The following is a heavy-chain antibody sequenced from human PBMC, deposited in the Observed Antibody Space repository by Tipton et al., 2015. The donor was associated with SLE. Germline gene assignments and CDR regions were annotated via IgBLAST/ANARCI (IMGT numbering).Heavy chain of an antibody. V-gene: IGHV3-11*01. Sequence: SLRLSCAVYGGSFSGYYWSWIRQPPGKGLEWLSYISGTTSGSIIDYADSVKGRFTISRDDADNSLYLQMNSLRAEDTAVYYCASRSGFYYGLDVWGQGTTVTVSS. D-gene: IGHD4-17*01. CDR3: ASRSGFYYGLDV. J-gene: IGHJ6*02. CDR1: GGSFSGYY. CDR2: ISGTTSGSII.